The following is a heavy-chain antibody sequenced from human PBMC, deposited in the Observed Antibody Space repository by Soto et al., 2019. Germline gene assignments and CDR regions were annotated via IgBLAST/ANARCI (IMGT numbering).Heavy chain of an antibody. CDR3: ARSWSGSTSGRVDV. CDR2: INWNGYSI. CDR1: GFNFDYHV. V-gene: IGHV3-20*03. D-gene: IGHD3-3*01. Sequence: GVSLRLSSVASGFNFDYHVMNWVRQVPGKGLEWVGHINWNGYSIGYGGSVRGRFTISRDNAQNTLYLQMNSLRPEDTAVYYCARSWSGSTSGRVDVWGQGTTVTVSS. J-gene: IGHJ6*02.